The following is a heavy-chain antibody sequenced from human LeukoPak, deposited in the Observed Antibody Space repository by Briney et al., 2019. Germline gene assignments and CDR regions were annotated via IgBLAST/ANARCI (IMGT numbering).Heavy chain of an antibody. D-gene: IGHD3-9*01. CDR3: ARGAPKPSYYDILTGYYADHFDY. Sequence: GESLQISFKGSGYSFTSYWIGWVRQMPGKGLEWMGIIYPGDSDTRYSPSFQGQVTISADKSISTAYLQWSSLKASDTAMYYCARGAPKPSYYDILTGYYADHFDYWGQGTLVTVSS. V-gene: IGHV5-51*01. J-gene: IGHJ4*02. CDR1: GYSFTSYW. CDR2: IYPGDSDT.